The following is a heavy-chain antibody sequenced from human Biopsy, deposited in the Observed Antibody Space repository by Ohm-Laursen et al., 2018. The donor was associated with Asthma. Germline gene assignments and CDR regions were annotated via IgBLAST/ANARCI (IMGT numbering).Heavy chain of an antibody. D-gene: IGHD4-23*01. J-gene: IGHJ3*02. V-gene: IGHV3-30*03. CDR3: ARTHERWTSIQDDALDI. Sequence: SLRLSCAASGITFSIYDIHWVRQAPGKGLEWVAVISYDGGNKSYGDSVKGRFTLSRDNSRNTLYLQMNSLRVEDTAIYYCARTHERWTSIQDDALDIWGQGTMVIVSS. CDR2: ISYDGGNK. CDR1: GITFSIYD.